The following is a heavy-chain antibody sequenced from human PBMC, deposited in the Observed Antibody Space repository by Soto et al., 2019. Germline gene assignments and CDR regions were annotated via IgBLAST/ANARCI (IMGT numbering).Heavy chain of an antibody. CDR2: IAHDGSYK. CDR1: GFSFSSYG. D-gene: IGHD3-22*01. CDR3: EVLDSSGPVSFDY. J-gene: IGHJ4*02. Sequence: QVQLVESGGGVVQPGRSLRLSCAASGFSFSSYGMHWVRQAPGKGLEWVAVIAHDGSYKYYADSVRGRFTISRDNSKSTLYLQMNSLSSEDTAVYYCEVLDSSGPVSFDYWGQGTLVTVSS. V-gene: IGHV3-30*03.